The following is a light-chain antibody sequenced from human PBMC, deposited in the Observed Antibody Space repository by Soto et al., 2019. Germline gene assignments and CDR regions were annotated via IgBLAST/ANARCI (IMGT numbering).Light chain of an antibody. CDR2: VAS. CDR3: QQYGSA. Sequence: EIVLTQSPGTLSLSPGERATLSCRASQSFSSSYLAWYQQKPGQAPRLLIYVASSRATGIPDRFSGSGSGTDFTLTISRLEPEDFAVYYCQQYGSAFGGGTKVEIK. CDR1: QSFSSSY. J-gene: IGKJ4*01. V-gene: IGKV3-20*01.